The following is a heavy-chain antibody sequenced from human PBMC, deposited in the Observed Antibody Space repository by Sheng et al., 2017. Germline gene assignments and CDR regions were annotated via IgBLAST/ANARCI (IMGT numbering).Heavy chain of an antibody. Sequence: QVQLVESGGGVVQPGRSLRLSCAASGFTFSSYAMHWVRQAPGKGLEWVAVISYDGSNKYYADSVKGRFTISRDNSKNTLYLQMNSLRAEDTAVYYCARDKEVEDGYNSRGAFDIWGQGTMVTVSS. D-gene: IGHD5-12*01. V-gene: IGHV3-30*04. CDR2: ISYDGSNK. J-gene: IGHJ3*02. CDR1: GFTFSSYA. CDR3: ARDKEVEDGYNSRGAFDI.